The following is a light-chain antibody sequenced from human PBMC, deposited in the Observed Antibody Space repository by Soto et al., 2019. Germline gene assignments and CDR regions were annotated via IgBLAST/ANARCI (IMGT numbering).Light chain of an antibody. CDR2: EIS. J-gene: IGLJ2*01. CDR3: SSYTSINKV. CDR1: SSDVGGYKY. V-gene: IGLV2-14*01. Sequence: QSALTQPASVSGSPGQSITISCTGVSSDVGGYKYVSWYQQHPGKAPKVMIYEISKRPSGVSDRFSGSKIGKTASLTISGLQAEDEADYYCSSYTSINKVFGGGTQLTVL.